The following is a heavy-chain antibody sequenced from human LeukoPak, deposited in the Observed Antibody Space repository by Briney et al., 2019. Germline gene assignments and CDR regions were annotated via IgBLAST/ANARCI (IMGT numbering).Heavy chain of an antibody. J-gene: IGHJ4*02. V-gene: IGHV4-59*01. CDR1: GGSISSYY. CDR2: IYYSGIT. CDR3: ASGGYSGYAFDY. D-gene: IGHD5-12*01. Sequence: SETLSLTCTVSGGSISSYYWSWIRQPPGKGLQWIGYIYYSGITRYNPSLKSRVTISVDTSKNQFSLKLSSVTAADTAVYYCASGGYSGYAFDYWGQGNLVTVSS.